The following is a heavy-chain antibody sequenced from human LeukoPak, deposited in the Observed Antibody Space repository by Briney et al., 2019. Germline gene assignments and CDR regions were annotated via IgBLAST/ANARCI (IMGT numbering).Heavy chain of an antibody. CDR2: ISSSSSNI. J-gene: IGHJ5*02. Sequence: GGSLRLSCAASGFTFSYSTMNWVRQAPGKGLEWVSSISSSSSNIYYPDSVRGRFTISRDNAKNSLYLQMNSLIAEDSAVYYCVRIPNNAGFPNWFDPWGQGTLVSVSS. CDR3: VRIPNNAGFPNWFDP. D-gene: IGHD1-14*01. CDR1: GFTFSYST. V-gene: IGHV3-21*01.